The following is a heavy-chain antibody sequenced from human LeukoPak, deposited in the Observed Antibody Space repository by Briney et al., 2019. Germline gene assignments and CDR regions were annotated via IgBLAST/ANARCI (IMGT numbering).Heavy chain of an antibody. CDR1: GYTFTGYY. V-gene: IGHV1-2*02. J-gene: IGHJ4*02. CDR2: INPNSGGT. D-gene: IGHD5/OR15-5a*01. CDR3: AKARGSSVYEQFDY. Sequence: GASVKVSCRASGYTFTGYYLHWVRQAPGQGLEWMGWINPNSGGTNYAQTFQGRVTMTRDTSISTAYMELSRLRADDTAVYYCAKARGSSVYEQFDYWGQGTQVTVSP.